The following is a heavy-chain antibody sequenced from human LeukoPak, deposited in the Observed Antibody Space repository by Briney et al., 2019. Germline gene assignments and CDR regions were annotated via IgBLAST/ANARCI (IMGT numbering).Heavy chain of an antibody. J-gene: IGHJ3*02. CDR2: TSASGGNT. Sequence: GSLRLSCAASGFTFSNYGMSWVRQAPGKGLEWVSGTSASGGNTYYADSVKGRFTISRDNSKNTLYLQMNSLRAEDTAVYYCAKVYDYVWGSYGAFDIWGQGTMVTVSS. V-gene: IGHV3-23*01. CDR1: GFTFSNYG. CDR3: AKVYDYVWGSYGAFDI. D-gene: IGHD3-16*01.